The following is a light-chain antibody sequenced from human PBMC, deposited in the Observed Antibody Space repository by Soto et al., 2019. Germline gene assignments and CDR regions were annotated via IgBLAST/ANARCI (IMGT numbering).Light chain of an antibody. J-gene: IGKJ1*01. CDR2: GAS. CDR1: QSVRSNL. Sequence: EIVCTQYPGTLSLSPGERATLSCMASQSVRSNLLAWYQQKPGQAPRLLIYGASSRATGIPDRFSGSGSGTDFTLTISRLEPEDFAVYYCQRYGSSPWTFGQGTKVEIK. CDR3: QRYGSSPWT. V-gene: IGKV3-20*01.